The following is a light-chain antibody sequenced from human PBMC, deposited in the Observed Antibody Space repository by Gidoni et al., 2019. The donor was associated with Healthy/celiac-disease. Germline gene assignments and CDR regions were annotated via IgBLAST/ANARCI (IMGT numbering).Light chain of an antibody. Sequence: DIQMTQSPSSLSASVGDRVTITCRASQSISSYLNWYHQKPGKAPKLLSYAASSLQSGVPSRFSGSGSGTDFTLTIRSLQPEDFATYYCQQSYSTPLTFXGXTKVEIK. V-gene: IGKV1-39*01. CDR1: QSISSY. CDR3: QQSYSTPLT. J-gene: IGKJ4*01. CDR2: AAS.